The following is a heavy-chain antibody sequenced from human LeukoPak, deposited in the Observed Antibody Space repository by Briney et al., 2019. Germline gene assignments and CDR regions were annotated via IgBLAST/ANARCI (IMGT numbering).Heavy chain of an antibody. J-gene: IGHJ4*02. CDR3: ARDQYCSGGSCYVGAFDY. D-gene: IGHD2-15*01. Sequence: GGSLRLSCAASGFTFSSYAMHWVRQAPGKGLEYVSAISSNGGSTYYANSVKGRFTISRDNSKNTLYLQMGSLRAEDMAVYYCARDQYCSGGSCYVGAFDYWGQGTLVTVSS. CDR1: GFTFSSYA. V-gene: IGHV3-64*01. CDR2: ISSNGGST.